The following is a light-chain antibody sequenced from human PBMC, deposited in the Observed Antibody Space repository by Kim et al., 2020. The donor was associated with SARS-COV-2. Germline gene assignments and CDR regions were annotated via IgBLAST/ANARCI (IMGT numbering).Light chain of an antibody. CDR3: AVWDDRLNDYV. CDR1: SPTIGGNG. J-gene: IGLJ1*01. V-gene: IGLV1-44*01. CDR2: ANN. Sequence: GQRVTISCSGSSPTIGGNGVNWYQQLQGTAPKLLIYANNQRPSGVPDRFSASKSGTSASLAISGLRSEDEADYYCAVWDDRLNDYVFGTGTKVTVL.